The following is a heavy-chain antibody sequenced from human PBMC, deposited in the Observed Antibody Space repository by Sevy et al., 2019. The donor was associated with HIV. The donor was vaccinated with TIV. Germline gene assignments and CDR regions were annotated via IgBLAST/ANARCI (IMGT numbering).Heavy chain of an antibody. D-gene: IGHD6-19*01. V-gene: IGHV4-59*01. J-gene: IGHJ6*02. Sequence: SETLSLTCTVSGGSISSYYWSWIRQPPGKGLEWIGYIYYSGGTNYNPSLKSRVTISVDTSKNQFSLKLSSVTAADTAVYYCARAGIAVAGTMRRYYYYYGMDVWGQGTTVTV. CDR2: IYYSGGT. CDR3: ARAGIAVAGTMRRYYYYYGMDV. CDR1: GGSISSYY.